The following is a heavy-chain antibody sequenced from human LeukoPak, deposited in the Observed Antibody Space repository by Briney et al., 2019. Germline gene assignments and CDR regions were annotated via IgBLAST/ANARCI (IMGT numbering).Heavy chain of an antibody. CDR2: IYYSGST. CDR3: ASNGGSSGPGSFDY. CDR1: GGSISSGGYY. J-gene: IGHJ4*02. D-gene: IGHD6-13*01. V-gene: IGHV4-31*03. Sequence: SETLSLTCTVSGGSISSGGYYWSCIRQHPGKGLECIGYIYYSGSTYYNPSLKSRVTISVDTSKNQFSLKLSSVTAADTAVYYCASNGGSSGPGSFDYWGQGTLVTVSS.